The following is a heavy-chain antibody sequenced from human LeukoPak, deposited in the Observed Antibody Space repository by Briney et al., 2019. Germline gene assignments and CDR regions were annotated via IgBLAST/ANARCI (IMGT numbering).Heavy chain of an antibody. CDR3: ARDPLRGDGYTFDS. V-gene: IGHV3-11*04. J-gene: IGHJ4*02. D-gene: IGHD2-21*01. CDR1: GFTFGDYY. CDR2: ITSGGTSI. Sequence: PGGSLRLSCAASGFTFGDYYMTWIRQAPGKGLEWVSFITSGGTSIYYADSVKGRFTISRDNAKKLLFLQMNSLRAEDTAVYYCARDPLRGDGYTFDSWGQGTLVTVSS.